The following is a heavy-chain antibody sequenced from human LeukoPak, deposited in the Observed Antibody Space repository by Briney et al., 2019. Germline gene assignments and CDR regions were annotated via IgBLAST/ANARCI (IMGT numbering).Heavy chain of an antibody. V-gene: IGHV3-21*01. Sequence: KPGGSLRLSCAASGFTFSSYSMNWVRQAPGKGLEWVSSISSSSSYIYYADSVKGRFTISRDNAKNSLYLQMNSLRAVDTAVYYCARYSSSRRFGGGFDYWGQGTLVTVSS. D-gene: IGHD6-6*01. J-gene: IGHJ4*02. CDR2: ISSSSSYI. CDR1: GFTFSSYS. CDR3: ARYSSSRRFGGGFDY.